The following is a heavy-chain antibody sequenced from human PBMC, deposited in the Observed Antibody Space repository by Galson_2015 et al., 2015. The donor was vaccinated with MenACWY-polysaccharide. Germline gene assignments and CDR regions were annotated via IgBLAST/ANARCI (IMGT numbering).Heavy chain of an antibody. CDR1: GFTFSSFD. V-gene: IGHV3-23*01. CDR3: AKEAGTGLGNDSWGTFDY. D-gene: IGHD1-14*01. Sequence: SLRLSCAASGFTFSSFDMSWVRQAPGKGLEWVSGISANGGSTVYVDSVKGRVNISRDNSQKTLYMQVNILRADDTAVYYCAKEAGTGLGNDSWGTFDYWGQGTLVTVSS. CDR2: ISANGGST. J-gene: IGHJ4*02.